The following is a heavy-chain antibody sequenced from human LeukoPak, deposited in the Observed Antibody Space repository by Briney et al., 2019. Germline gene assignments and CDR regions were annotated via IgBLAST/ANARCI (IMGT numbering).Heavy chain of an antibody. D-gene: IGHD2-2*03. V-gene: IGHV3-21*04. CDR2: ISSSSSYI. CDR3: AKDMSFGYCSSTSCETPTTFDY. CDR1: GFTFSSYS. Sequence: GGSLRLSCAASGFTFSSYSMNWVRQAPGKGLEWVSSISSSSSYIYYADSVKGRFTISRDNAKNSLYLQMNSLRAEDTALYYCAKDMSFGYCSSTSCETPTTFDYWGQGTLVTVSS. J-gene: IGHJ4*02.